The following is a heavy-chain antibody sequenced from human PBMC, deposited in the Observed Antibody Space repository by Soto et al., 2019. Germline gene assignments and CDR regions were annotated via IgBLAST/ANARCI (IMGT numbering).Heavy chain of an antibody. D-gene: IGHD2-15*01. Sequence: EVQLVESGGGLVQPGGSLRLSCVASGFTLSSYRMNWVRQVPGKGLEWVANIEEDGSEKNYVDSVKGRFTISRDNAKNSLYLQMNSLRAEDTAVYYCTRDPKSGSGGSCYTLFDYRGQGTLVTVSS. CDR1: GFTLSSYR. J-gene: IGHJ4*02. V-gene: IGHV3-7*01. CDR3: TRDPKSGSGGSCYTLFDY. CDR2: IEEDGSEK.